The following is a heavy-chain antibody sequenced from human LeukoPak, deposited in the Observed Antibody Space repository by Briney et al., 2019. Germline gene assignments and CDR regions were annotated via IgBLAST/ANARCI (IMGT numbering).Heavy chain of an antibody. Sequence: GGSLRLSCATSEFTFSSYAMSWVRQAPGKGLEWVAFIRYDGSNKYYADSVKGRFTISRDNSKNTLYLQMNSLRAEDTAVYYCASLRGGSSSSPYFDYWGQGTVVTVCS. CDR1: EFTFSSYA. D-gene: IGHD6-6*01. V-gene: IGHV3-30*02. J-gene: IGHJ4*02. CDR3: ASLRGGSSSSPYFDY. CDR2: IRYDGSNK.